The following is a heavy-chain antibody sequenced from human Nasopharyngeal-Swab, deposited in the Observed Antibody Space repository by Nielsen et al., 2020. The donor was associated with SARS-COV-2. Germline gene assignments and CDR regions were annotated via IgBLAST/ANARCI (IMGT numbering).Heavy chain of an antibody. CDR2: ISGSSSTM. J-gene: IGHJ4*02. CDR3: VAGNYNFDY. V-gene: IGHV3-48*02. Sequence: VRQMPGKGLEWLSYISGSSSTMYYADSVKGRFTISRDNANNSLYLQMGSLRDEDTAFYYCVAGNYNFDYWGQGTLVTVSS. D-gene: IGHD6-19*01.